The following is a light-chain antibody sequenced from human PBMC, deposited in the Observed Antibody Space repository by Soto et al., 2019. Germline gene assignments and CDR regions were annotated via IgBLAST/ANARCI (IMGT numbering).Light chain of an antibody. V-gene: IGKV1-27*01. CDR2: AAS. CDR3: QQRHSWVT. J-gene: IGKJ5*01. Sequence: DIQMTQSPSSLSASVGERVTITFRASQGIGNYLAWYQQKPGKVPNLLIHAASTLQSGVPARFSGSGSGTDFTLTISMLEPEDFAIYYCQQRHSWVTFGQGTRLEIK. CDR1: QGIGNY.